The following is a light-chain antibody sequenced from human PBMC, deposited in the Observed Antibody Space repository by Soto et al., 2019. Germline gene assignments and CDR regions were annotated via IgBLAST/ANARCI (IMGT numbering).Light chain of an antibody. CDR2: GGY. CDR3: QQYGSF. Sequence: EFVVTQSPGTLSLSPGERATLSGRASQSVYSQYLAWYQQKPGHDPRLLIYGGYRRATGIPDRFSGSGSGTDFTITISRLEPEDFVVYYCQQYGSFFGPGTTVDIK. V-gene: IGKV3-20*01. J-gene: IGKJ3*01. CDR1: QSVYSQY.